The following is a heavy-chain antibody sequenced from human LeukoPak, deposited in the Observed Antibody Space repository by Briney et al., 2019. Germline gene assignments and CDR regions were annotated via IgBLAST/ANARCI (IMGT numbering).Heavy chain of an antibody. J-gene: IGHJ4*02. CDR3: ARGGIQLWSQEKGSGPGGDY. V-gene: IGHV1-2*02. D-gene: IGHD5-18*01. Sequence: ASVKVSCKASGYTFTGYYMHWVRQAPGQGLEWMGWISPNSGGTNYAQKFQGRVTMTRDTSISTAYMELSRLRSDDTAVYYCARGGIQLWSQEKGSGPGGDYWGQGTLVTVSS. CDR2: ISPNSGGT. CDR1: GYTFTGYY.